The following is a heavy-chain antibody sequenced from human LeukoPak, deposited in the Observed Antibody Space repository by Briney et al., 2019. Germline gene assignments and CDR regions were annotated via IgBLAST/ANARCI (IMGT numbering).Heavy chain of an antibody. CDR3: ASPLAVAGNTPLDY. V-gene: IGHV4-34*01. J-gene: IGHJ4*02. CDR2: INHSGST. CDR1: GGSFSGYH. D-gene: IGHD6-19*01. Sequence: SETLSLTCAVYGGSFSGYHWSWIRQPPGKGLEWIGEINHSGSTNYNPSLKSRVTISVDTSKNQFSLKLSSVTAADTAVYYCASPLAVAGNTPLDYWGQGTLVTVSS.